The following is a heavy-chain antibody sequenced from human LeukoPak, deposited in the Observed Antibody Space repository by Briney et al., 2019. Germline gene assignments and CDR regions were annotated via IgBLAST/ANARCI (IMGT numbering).Heavy chain of an antibody. Sequence: GGSLRLSCAASGFTFSDYYMSWIRQAPGQGLEFVSYISGSGSTTYYADSVKGRFTISRDNAKSSLFLQMNNLRAEDTAVYYCAKLMRGSGSYFPPSDYWGQGALVTVS. D-gene: IGHD3-10*01. CDR1: GFTFSDYY. J-gene: IGHJ4*02. CDR3: AKLMRGSGSYFPPSDY. V-gene: IGHV3-11*01. CDR2: ISGSGSTT.